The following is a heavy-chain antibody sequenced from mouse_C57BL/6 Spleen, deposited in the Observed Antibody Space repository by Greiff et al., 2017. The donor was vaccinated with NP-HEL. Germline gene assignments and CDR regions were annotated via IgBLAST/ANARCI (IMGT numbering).Heavy chain of an antibody. CDR3: ARWGYDEGAWFAY. CDR1: GYAFTNYL. CDR2: INPGSGGT. J-gene: IGHJ3*01. D-gene: IGHD2-2*01. V-gene: IGHV1-54*01. Sequence: VQLQESGAELVRPGTSVKMSCKASGYAFTNYLIEWVKQRPGQGLEWIGVINPGSGGTNYNEKFKGKATLTADKSSSTAYMQLSSLTSEDSAVYFCARWGYDEGAWFAYWGQGTLVTVSA.